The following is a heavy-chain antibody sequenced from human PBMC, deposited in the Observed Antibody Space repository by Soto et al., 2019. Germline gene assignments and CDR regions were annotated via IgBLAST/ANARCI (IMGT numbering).Heavy chain of an antibody. Sequence: SETLSLTCTVSGGSISIYYWSWIRQPPGKGLEWIGYIYYSGSTNYNPSLKSRVTISVDTSKNQFSLKLSSVTAADTAVYYCARASEEFFSINDAFDIWGQGTMVTVSS. D-gene: IGHD3-10*01. J-gene: IGHJ3*02. CDR1: GGSISIYY. CDR2: IYYSGST. V-gene: IGHV4-59*01. CDR3: ARASEEFFSINDAFDI.